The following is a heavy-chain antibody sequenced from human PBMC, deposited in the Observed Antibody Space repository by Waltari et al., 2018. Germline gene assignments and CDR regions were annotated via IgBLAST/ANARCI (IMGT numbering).Heavy chain of an antibody. CDR3: AGEDRHYYDSSGYYLPYFDY. J-gene: IGHJ4*02. D-gene: IGHD3-22*01. V-gene: IGHV1-69*01. Sequence: QVQLVQSGAEVKKPGSSVKVSCTASGGTFSSYPISWVRQAPGQGPGWMGGIIPIFGTANYAQKFQGRVTITADESTSTAYMELSSLRSEDTAVYYCAGEDRHYYDSSGYYLPYFDYWGQGTLVTVSS. CDR1: GGTFSSYP. CDR2: IIPIFGTA.